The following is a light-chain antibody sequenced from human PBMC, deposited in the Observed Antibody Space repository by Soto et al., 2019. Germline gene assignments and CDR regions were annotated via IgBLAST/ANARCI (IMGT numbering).Light chain of an antibody. CDR2: EVN. J-gene: IGLJ1*01. CDR3: SSYAGSSNV. CDR1: ISDVGGYNY. Sequence: SALNPPPSASGSPGQSFAISCTGTISDVGGYNYVSWYQQHPGKAPKLMIYEVNKRPSGVPDRFSGSKSGNTASLTVSGLQAEDEADYYCSSYAGSSNVFGTGTKVTV. V-gene: IGLV2-8*01.